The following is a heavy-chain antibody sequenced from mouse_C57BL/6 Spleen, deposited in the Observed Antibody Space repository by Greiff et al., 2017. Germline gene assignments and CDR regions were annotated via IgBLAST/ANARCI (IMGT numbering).Heavy chain of an antibody. CDR3: ARLDDYGDWYFDV. J-gene: IGHJ1*03. V-gene: IGHV1-64*01. CDR1: GYTFTSYW. CDR2: IHPNSGST. D-gene: IGHD2-4*01. Sequence: VQLQQSGAELVKPGASVKLSCKASGYTFTSYWMHWVKQRPGQGLEWIGMIHPNSGSTNYNEKFKSKATLTVDKSSSTAYMQLSSLTSEDSAVYYCARLDDYGDWYFDVWGTGTTVTVSS.